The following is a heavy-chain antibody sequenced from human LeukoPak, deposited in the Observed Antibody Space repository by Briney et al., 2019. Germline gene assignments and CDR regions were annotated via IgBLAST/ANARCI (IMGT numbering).Heavy chain of an antibody. CDR3: AKGPPGSDNDWYFDL. D-gene: IGHD6-19*01. J-gene: IGHJ2*01. CDR2: FDPEENKR. V-gene: IGHV1-24*01. CDR1: GYTLTELC. Sequence: ASVKVSCKVSGYTLTELCIHWVRQAPGKGLEWMGGFDPEENKRIYAQKFKGRVTMTEDTSTATAYTELSSLRFEDTAVYFCAKGPPGSDNDWYFDLWGRGTLVAVSS.